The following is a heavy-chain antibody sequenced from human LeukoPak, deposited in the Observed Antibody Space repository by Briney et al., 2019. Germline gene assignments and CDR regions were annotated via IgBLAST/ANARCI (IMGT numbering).Heavy chain of an antibody. D-gene: IGHD6-13*01. J-gene: IGHJ4*02. CDR3: ARGVLLSPIAAADY. CDR2: INSDGSGT. V-gene: IGHV3-74*01. CDR1: GFTFSSYW. Sequence: QPGGSLRLSCAASGFTFSSYWMHWVRQAPGKGLVWVSRINSDGSGTSYADSVKGRFTISRDNAKNTLYLQMNSLRAEDTAVYYCARGVLLSPIAAADYWGQGTLVTVSS.